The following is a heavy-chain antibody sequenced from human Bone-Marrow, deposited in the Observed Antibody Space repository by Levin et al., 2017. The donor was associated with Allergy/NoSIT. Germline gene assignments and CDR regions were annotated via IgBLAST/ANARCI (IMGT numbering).Heavy chain of an antibody. CDR3: TTDWYHVLRYFDWLTG. J-gene: IGHJ4*02. D-gene: IGHD3-9*01. CDR2: IKSKTDGGTT. V-gene: IGHV3-15*01. Sequence: PGGSLRLSCAASGFTFSNAWMSWVRQAPGKGLEWVGRIKSKTDGGTTDYAAPVKGRFTISRDDSKNTLYLQMNSLRTEDTAVYYCTTDWYHVLRYFDWLTGWGQGTLVTVSS. CDR1: GFTFSNAW.